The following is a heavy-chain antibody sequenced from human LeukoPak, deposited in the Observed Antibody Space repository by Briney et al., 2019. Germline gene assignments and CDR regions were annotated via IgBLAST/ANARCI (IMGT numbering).Heavy chain of an antibody. CDR1: GGTFSSYA. CDR2: IIPILGIA. D-gene: IGHD3-10*01. V-gene: IGHV1-69*04. CDR3: ARALCYGSGSYGYFDY. Sequence: SVKVSCKASGGTFSSYAISWVRQAPGQGLEWMGRIIPILGIANYAQKFQGRVTITADKSTSTAYMELSSLRSEDTAVYYCARALCYGSGSYGYFDYWGQGTLVTVST. J-gene: IGHJ4*02.